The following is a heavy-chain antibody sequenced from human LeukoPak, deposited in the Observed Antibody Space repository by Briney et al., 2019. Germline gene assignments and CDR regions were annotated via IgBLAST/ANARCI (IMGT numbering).Heavy chain of an antibody. CDR3: ASERLWGITATPLSY. D-gene: IGHD2-15*01. CDR1: GYTLTELS. J-gene: IGHJ4*02. Sequence: GASVKVSCKVSGYTLTELSMHWVRQAPGKGLEWMGGFDPEDGETIYAQKFQGRVTTTEDTSTDTAYMELSSLRSEDTAVYFCASERLWGITATPLSYWGQGTLVTVSA. V-gene: IGHV1-24*01. CDR2: FDPEDGET.